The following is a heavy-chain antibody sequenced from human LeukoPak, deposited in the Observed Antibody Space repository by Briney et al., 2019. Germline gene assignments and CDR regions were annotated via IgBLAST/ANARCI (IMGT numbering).Heavy chain of an antibody. CDR2: IQYDGSET. CDR3: VKDRTDAWTFDF. CDR1: GFTFSSHA. Sequence: PGGSLRLSCAASGFTFSSHAMHWVRQAPGKGLEYVTSIQYDGSETFYGDSVKGRFTTSRDNSKTEVYLQMDSLRPEDTAIYYCVKDRTDAWTFDFWGQGTLVTVSS. J-gene: IGHJ4*02. D-gene: IGHD1-1*01. V-gene: IGHV3-30*02.